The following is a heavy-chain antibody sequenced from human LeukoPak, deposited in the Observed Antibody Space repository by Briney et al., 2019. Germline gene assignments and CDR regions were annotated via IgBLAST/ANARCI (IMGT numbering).Heavy chain of an antibody. D-gene: IGHD2-8*01. CDR1: GFTFSSFG. V-gene: IGHV3-30*19. Sequence: GGSLRLSCSASGFTFSSFGMHWVRQAPGKGLEWVAVISHDGDNTNSGESVRGRFTLSRDNLKNTLYLQMNSLRGEDTALYYCARVMVGKVVRAFDIWGQGTMVTVSS. J-gene: IGHJ3*02. CDR2: ISHDGDNT. CDR3: ARVMVGKVVRAFDI.